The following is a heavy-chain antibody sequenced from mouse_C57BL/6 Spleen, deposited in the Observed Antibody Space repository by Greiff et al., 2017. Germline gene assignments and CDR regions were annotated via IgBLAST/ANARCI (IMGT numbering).Heavy chain of an antibody. J-gene: IGHJ4*01. CDR3: ANSNYEAMDY. V-gene: IGHV1-82*01. D-gene: IGHD2-5*01. CDR1: GYAFRSSW. Sequence: QVQLQQSGPELVQPGASVKISCKASGYAFRSSWMNWVKQRPGKGLERIGRIYPGDGDTNYNGKFKGKATLTADKSSSTAYMQLSSLTSEDSAVYFCANSNYEAMDYWGQGTSVTVSS. CDR2: IYPGDGDT.